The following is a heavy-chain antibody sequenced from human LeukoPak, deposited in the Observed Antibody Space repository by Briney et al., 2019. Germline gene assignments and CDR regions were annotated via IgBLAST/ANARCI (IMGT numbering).Heavy chain of an antibody. CDR2: ISGSGGST. V-gene: IGHV3-23*01. CDR1: GLTFSSFA. D-gene: IGHD2-2*01. Sequence: GGSLGLSRAASGLTFSSFAMSWVRQAPGKGLEWGSAISGSGGSTYYADSVKGRFTISRDNSKNTLYLQMNSLRAEDTAVYYCAKDQVDCSSTSCQYYYYYYGMDVWGQGTTVTVSS. CDR3: AKDQVDCSSTSCQYYYYYYGMDV. J-gene: IGHJ6*02.